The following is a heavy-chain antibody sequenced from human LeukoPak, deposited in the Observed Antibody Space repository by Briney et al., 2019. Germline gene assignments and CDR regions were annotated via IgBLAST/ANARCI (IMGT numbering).Heavy chain of an antibody. CDR3: ARPFRFGESVDY. CDR2: IYPGDYDT. Sequence: GASLKISFKGSGSRFTSYWIGWVRPMPGKGREWMGIIYPGDYDTRNSPSFKGEVNISDEKSISTAYLQWSSLKASDTAMYYCARPFRFGESVDYWGQGTLVTVSS. CDR1: GSRFTSYW. D-gene: IGHD3-10*01. J-gene: IGHJ4*02. V-gene: IGHV5-51*01.